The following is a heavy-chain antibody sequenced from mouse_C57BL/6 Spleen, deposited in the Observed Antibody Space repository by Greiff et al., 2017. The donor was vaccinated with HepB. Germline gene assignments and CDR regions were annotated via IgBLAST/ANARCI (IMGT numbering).Heavy chain of an antibody. CDR1: GYSITSGYD. V-gene: IGHV3-1*01. Sequence: EVQLQESGPGMVKPSQSLSLTCTVTGYSITSGYDWHWIRHFPGNKLEWMGYISYSGSTNYNPSLKSRISITHDTSKNHFFLKLNSVTTEDTATYYCERGGNYEAYFDYWGQGTTLTVSS. D-gene: IGHD2-1*01. CDR2: ISYSGST. J-gene: IGHJ2*01. CDR3: ERGGNYEAYFDY.